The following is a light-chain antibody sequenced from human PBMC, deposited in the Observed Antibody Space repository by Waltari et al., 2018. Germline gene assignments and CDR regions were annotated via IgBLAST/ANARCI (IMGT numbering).Light chain of an antibody. V-gene: IGKV3-20*01. CDR1: QSVSKC. Sequence: SGRASQSVSKCLAWDQQKPGQAPRLLIYDTSTRATGIPDRFSGSGTGTDFSLTITRLEPEDVATYFCQKYGTLPATFGQGTKVEIK. CDR2: DTS. CDR3: QKYGTLPAT. J-gene: IGKJ1*01.